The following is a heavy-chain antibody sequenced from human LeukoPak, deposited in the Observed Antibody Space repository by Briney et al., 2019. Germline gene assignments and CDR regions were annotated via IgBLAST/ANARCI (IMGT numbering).Heavy chain of an antibody. CDR2: ISDSGDTT. V-gene: IGHV3-23*01. CDR1: GFAFRSQA. CDR3: AKDARRSDGWYFFDH. Sequence: PGGSLRLSCAASGFAFRSQAMGWVRQAPGKGLEWVSVISDSGDTTYYADSVKGRFTISRDNSKNTLYLQMNSLRAEDTAIYYCAKDARRSDGWYFFDHWGQGALVTVSS. J-gene: IGHJ4*02. D-gene: IGHD6-19*01.